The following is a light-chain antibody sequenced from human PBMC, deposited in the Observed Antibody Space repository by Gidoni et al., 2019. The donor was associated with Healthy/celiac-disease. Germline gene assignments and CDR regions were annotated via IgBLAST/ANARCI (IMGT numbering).Light chain of an antibody. CDR1: GSNIGTNT. Sequence: QSVLTQPPSASGTPGQRVTISCSGSGSNIGTNTVNWYQQLPGTAPKLLIYGNHQRPSGVPDRFSGSKSATSASLAISGLQSEDEADYYCEAWDDSLNGVVFGGGTKLTVL. CDR3: EAWDDSLNGVV. J-gene: IGLJ2*01. CDR2: GNH. V-gene: IGLV1-44*01.